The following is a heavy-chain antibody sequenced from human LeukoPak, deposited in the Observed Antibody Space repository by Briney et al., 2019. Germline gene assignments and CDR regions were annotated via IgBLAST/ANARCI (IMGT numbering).Heavy chain of an antibody. Sequence: ASVTVSCKASGYSFSICSISWVRQAPGQGVEWMGWISGYNGNTNYAQKFQGRVTLTTETSTSTAYMELRSLRSDDTAIYYCARGLNWNYDLGWVAPWGQGTLVAVSS. CDR3: ARGLNWNYDLGWVAP. J-gene: IGHJ5*02. D-gene: IGHD1-7*01. CDR1: GYSFSICS. CDR2: ISGYNGNT. V-gene: IGHV1-18*01.